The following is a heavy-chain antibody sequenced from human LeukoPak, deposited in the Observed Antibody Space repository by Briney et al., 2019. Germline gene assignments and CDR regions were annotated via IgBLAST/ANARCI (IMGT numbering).Heavy chain of an antibody. CDR1: SDSINSYH. D-gene: IGHD3-22*01. Sequence: KASETLSLTCTVSSDSINSYHWAWIRQAAGKRLEWVGRVHVSGSTNYNPSLRCRVAISLDKSKNQFSLRLSSLSVADTAVYYCARDDSSRDDSGAYHYWGQGILVTVSS. J-gene: IGHJ4*02. CDR2: VHVSGST. V-gene: IGHV4-4*07. CDR3: ARDDSSRDDSGAYHY.